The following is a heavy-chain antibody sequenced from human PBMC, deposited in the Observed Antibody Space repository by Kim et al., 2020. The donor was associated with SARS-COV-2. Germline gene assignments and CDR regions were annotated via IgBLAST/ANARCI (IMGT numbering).Heavy chain of an antibody. J-gene: IGHJ3*01. Sequence: GGSLRLSCAASGFTFSNYAISWVRQAPGKGLEWVSSFGASGGNTFYADSVKGRFTISRDTSKNTVYLQMNSLRADDTALYYCTKGIIAAARGAFDVWGLGTKGTVSS. V-gene: IGHV3-23*01. CDR3: TKGIIAAARGAFDV. D-gene: IGHD2-2*01. CDR1: GFTFSNYA. CDR2: FGASGGNT.